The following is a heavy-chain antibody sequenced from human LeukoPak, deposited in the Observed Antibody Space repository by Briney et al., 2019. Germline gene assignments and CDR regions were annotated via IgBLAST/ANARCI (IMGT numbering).Heavy chain of an antibody. CDR2: IYTSGST. Sequence: SETLSLTCTASGGSISSGNYYWSWIRQPAGKGLEWIGRIYTSGSTNYNPSLKSRVTISVDTSKNQFSLKLSSVTAADTAVYYCARDTAKRFAFDIWGQGTMVTVSS. V-gene: IGHV4-61*02. CDR3: ARDTAKRFAFDI. J-gene: IGHJ3*02. CDR1: GGSISSGNYY.